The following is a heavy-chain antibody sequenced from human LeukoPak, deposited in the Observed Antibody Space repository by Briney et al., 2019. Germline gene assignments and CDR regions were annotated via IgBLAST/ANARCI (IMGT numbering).Heavy chain of an antibody. J-gene: IGHJ4*02. D-gene: IGHD1-26*01. CDR2: INPCGGST. CDR3: ARDAEGGDFDY. Sequence: ASVKVSCKASGYTFTSYYMHWVRQAPGQGLEWMGIINPCGGSTSYAQKFQGRVTMTRDMSTSTVYMELSSLRSEDTAVYYCARDAEGGDFDYWGQGTLVTDSS. CDR1: GYTFTSYY. V-gene: IGHV1-46*01.